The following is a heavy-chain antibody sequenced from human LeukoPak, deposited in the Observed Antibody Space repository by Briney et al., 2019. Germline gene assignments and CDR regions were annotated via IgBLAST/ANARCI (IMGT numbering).Heavy chain of an antibody. D-gene: IGHD3-22*01. Sequence: GGSLRLSCAASGFTFSSYSMNWVRQAPGKGLEWVSSISSGSSYIYYADSVKGRFTISRDNAKNSLYLQMNSLRAEDTAVYYCARDLTYYYDSSGPTAYDYWGQGTLVTVSS. CDR1: GFTFSSYS. J-gene: IGHJ4*02. CDR2: ISSGSSYI. V-gene: IGHV3-21*01. CDR3: ARDLTYYYDSSGPTAYDY.